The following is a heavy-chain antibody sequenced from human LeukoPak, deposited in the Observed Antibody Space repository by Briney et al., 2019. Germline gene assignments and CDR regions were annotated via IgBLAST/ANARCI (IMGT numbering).Heavy chain of an antibody. CDR1: GFTFSSYA. V-gene: IGHV3-74*01. CDR2: INSDGSTT. CDR3: ARRQYRSSWYYFDY. D-gene: IGHD6-13*01. J-gene: IGHJ4*02. Sequence: GGSLRLSCAASGFTFSSYAMHWVRQAPGKGLVWVSRINSDGSTTNYADSVKGRFTISRDNAKNTLYLQMNSLRAEDTAVYYCARRQYRSSWYYFDYWGQGTLVTVSS.